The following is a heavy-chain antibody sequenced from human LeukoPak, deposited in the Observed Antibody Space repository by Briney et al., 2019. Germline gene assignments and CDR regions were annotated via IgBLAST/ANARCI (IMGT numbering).Heavy chain of an antibody. J-gene: IGHJ4*02. CDR1: GGSFSGYY. CDR3: ATYSPSGYSSGWYDY. CDR2: INHSGST. Sequence: PSETLSLTCAVYGGSFSGYYWSWIRQPPGKGLEWIGEINHSGSTNYNPSLKSRVTISVDTSKNQFSLKLSSVTAADTAVYYCATYSPSGYSSGWYDYWGQGTLVTVSS. V-gene: IGHV4-34*01. D-gene: IGHD6-19*01.